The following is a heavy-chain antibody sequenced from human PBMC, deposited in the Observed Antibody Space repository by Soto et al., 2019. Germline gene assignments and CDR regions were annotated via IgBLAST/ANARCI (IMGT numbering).Heavy chain of an antibody. D-gene: IGHD4-17*01. CDR2: VYATGTS. J-gene: IGHJ5*02. Sequence: QVQVQESGPGLVKPSETLSLTCSVSGGSMSKFYWSWIRKTAGKGLEWMGRVYATGTSDYNPSLRSRIAMSVDISKKTFSLRLRSVTAADTGVYYCVRDGSKTLRDCFDPWGQGIVVTVSS. CDR1: GGSMSKFY. V-gene: IGHV4-4*07. CDR3: VRDGSKTLRDCFDP.